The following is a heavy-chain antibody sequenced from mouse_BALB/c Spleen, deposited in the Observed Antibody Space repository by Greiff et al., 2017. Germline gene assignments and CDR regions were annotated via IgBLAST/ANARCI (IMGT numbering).Heavy chain of an antibody. D-gene: IGHD2-2*01. CDR1: GYTFTSYY. J-gene: IGHJ4*01. V-gene: IGHV1S81*02. Sequence: VQLQQSGAELVKPGASVKLSCKASGYTFTSYYMYWVKQRPGQGLEWIGEINPSNGGTNFNEKFKSKATLTVDKSSSTAYMQLSSLTSEDSAVYYCTSLWLRRGDYAMDYWGQGTSVTVSS. CDR3: TSLWLRRGDYAMDY. CDR2: INPSNGGT.